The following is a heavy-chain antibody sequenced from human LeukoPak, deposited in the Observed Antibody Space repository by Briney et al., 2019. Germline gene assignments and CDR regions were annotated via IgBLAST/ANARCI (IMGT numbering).Heavy chain of an antibody. CDR3: ARLNYYDSRET. J-gene: IGHJ5*02. Sequence: GASVTVSCKASVYTFTSYDINGVRQATGQGGEWMGWMNPNRGNTGYAQKFQGRVTMTRNTSISTAYMEVSSLRSEDTAVYYCARLNYYDSRETWGQGTLVTVSS. CDR2: MNPNRGNT. CDR1: VYTFTSYD. D-gene: IGHD3-22*01. V-gene: IGHV1-8*01.